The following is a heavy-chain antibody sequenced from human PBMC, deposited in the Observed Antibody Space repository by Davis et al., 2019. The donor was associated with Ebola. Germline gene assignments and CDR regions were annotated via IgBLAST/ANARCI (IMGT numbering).Heavy chain of an antibody. V-gene: IGHV3-30*02. CDR2: IRYDGSTK. Sequence: PGGSLRLSCAASGFTFSTSGMHWVRQAPGKGLEWVAFIRYDGSTKYYADSVRGRFTISRDNSKNALYLQMNSLRPEDTGVYSCVKDVGYYGLDDHWGRGTLVSVSS. D-gene: IGHD3-22*01. CDR3: VKDVGYYGLDDH. CDR1: GFTFSTSG. J-gene: IGHJ4*02.